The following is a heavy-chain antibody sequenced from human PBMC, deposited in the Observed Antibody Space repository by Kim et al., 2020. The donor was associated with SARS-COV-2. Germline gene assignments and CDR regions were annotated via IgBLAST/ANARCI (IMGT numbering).Heavy chain of an antibody. CDR2: ISYDGSNK. CDR3: ARDRGSSWFGVLH. CDR1: GFTFSSYA. D-gene: IGHD6-13*01. J-gene: IGHJ4*02. V-gene: IGHV3-30*04. Sequence: GGSLRLSCAASGFTFSSYAMHWVRQAPGKGLEWVAVISYDGSNKYYADSVKGRFTISRDNSKNTLYLQMNSLRAEDTAVYYCARDRGSSWFGVLHWGQGTLVTVSS.